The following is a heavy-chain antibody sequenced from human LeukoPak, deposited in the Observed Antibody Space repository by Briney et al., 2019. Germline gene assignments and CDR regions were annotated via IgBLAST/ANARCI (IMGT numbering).Heavy chain of an antibody. V-gene: IGHV4-61*02. D-gene: IGHD3-10*01. Sequence: SETLSLTRTVSGGSINSGTYYWVWIRQPAGKGLEWIGRIYNSGSTNYNPSLKSRVTISVDTSRNQFSLKLSSVTAADTAVYYCAREDYGSGKYYFDSWGQGTLVTVSS. CDR3: AREDYGSGKYYFDS. J-gene: IGHJ4*02. CDR1: GGSINSGTYY. CDR2: IYNSGST.